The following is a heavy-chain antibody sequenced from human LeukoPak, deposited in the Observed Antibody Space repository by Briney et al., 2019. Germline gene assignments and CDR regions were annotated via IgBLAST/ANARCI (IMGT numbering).Heavy chain of an antibody. CDR2: IYPGDSDT. Sequence: GESLKISCKGSGYNFTSYWIGWVRQMPGKGLEWMGIIYPGDSDTRYSPSFQGQVTISADKSISTAYLQWSSLKASDTAMYYCARQTDYGGNSAAFDIWGQGTMVTVSS. CDR3: ARQTDYGGNSAAFDI. J-gene: IGHJ3*02. D-gene: IGHD4-23*01. V-gene: IGHV5-51*01. CDR1: GYNFTSYW.